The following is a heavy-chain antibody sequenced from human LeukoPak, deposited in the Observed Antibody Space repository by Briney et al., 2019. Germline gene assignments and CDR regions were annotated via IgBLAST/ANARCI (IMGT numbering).Heavy chain of an antibody. CDR2: ISSIRSDI. CDR3: AKDQDSHYYGSGSYYNPPSGFDY. CDR1: GFTFSSYS. V-gene: IGHV3-21*01. D-gene: IGHD3-10*01. Sequence: GGSVRLSCAASGFTFSSYSMNWVRQAPGRGLEGVASISSIRSDIYYADSVKGRFTISRDNAKDYLYLQMNSLRAEDTAVYHCAKDQDSHYYGSGSYYNPPSGFDYWGQGTLVTVSS. J-gene: IGHJ4*02.